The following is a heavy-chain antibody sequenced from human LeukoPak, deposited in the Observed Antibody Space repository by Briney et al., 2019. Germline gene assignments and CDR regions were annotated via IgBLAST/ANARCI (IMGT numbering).Heavy chain of an antibody. J-gene: IGHJ4*02. Sequence: SETLSLTCTVSGGSISGYYWSWIRQPPGKGLEWIGYIYYSGSTNYNPSLKSRVTISVDTSKNQFSLELSSVTAADTAVYYCAREGAYGDYAIDYWGQGTLVTVSS. CDR3: AREGAYGDYAIDY. CDR1: GGSISGYY. V-gene: IGHV4-59*01. D-gene: IGHD4-17*01. CDR2: IYYSGST.